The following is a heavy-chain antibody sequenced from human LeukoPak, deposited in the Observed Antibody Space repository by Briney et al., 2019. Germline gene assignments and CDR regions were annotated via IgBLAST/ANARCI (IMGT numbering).Heavy chain of an antibody. J-gene: IGHJ5*02. D-gene: IGHD3-16*01. CDR1: GYTFSRHG. Sequence: GGSLRLSCAASGYTFSRHGIHWVRQAPGKGLEWVAVVWYDGRDRDYADSVKGRFTNSKDNSNNMVFLQMDRLRAEDTAVYYCARLWGGNGYSGGSLNLWGQGTLVTVSS. CDR3: ARLWGGNGYSGGSLNL. CDR2: VWYDGRDR. V-gene: IGHV3-33*01.